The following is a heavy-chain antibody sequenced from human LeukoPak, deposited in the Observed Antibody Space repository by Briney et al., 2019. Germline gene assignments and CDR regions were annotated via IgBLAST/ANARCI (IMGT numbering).Heavy chain of an antibody. V-gene: IGHV1-2*02. Sequence: GASVKVSCKASGYSFTSYYIHWVRQAPGQGLEWMGWINPNSGGTNYAQKFQGRVTITRNTSISTAYMELSSLRSEDTAIYYCARADGSSSIDYYHLDVWGKGTTVTVSS. CDR1: GYSFTSYY. D-gene: IGHD6-6*01. CDR3: ARADGSSSIDYYHLDV. J-gene: IGHJ6*03. CDR2: INPNSGGT.